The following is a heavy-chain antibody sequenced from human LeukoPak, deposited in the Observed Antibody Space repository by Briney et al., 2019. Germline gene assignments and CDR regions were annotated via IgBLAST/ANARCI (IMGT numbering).Heavy chain of an antibody. V-gene: IGHV3-21*01. J-gene: IGHJ3*02. CDR1: GFTFSSYS. CDR2: ISSSSSYI. CDR3: ARDQGYLAFDI. Sequence: GGSLRLSCAASGFTFSSYSMNWVRQAPGKGLEWVSSISSSSSYIYYADSVKGRFTISRDNAKNSLYLQMNSLRAEDTAAYYCARDQGYLAFDIWGQGTMVTVSS. D-gene: IGHD2-15*01.